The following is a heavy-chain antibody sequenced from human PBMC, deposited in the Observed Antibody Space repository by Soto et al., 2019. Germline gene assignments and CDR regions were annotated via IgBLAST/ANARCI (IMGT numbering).Heavy chain of an antibody. J-gene: IGHJ5*02. V-gene: IGHV4-39*01. Sequence: SETLSLTCSVSGGSINSSSYFWCWFRHPPGKGLEWIGSIYYSGSTYYNPSLRSRVTISVDTSKNQFSLKLSSVTAADTAVFYCARHYSSGSRNWFDPWGQGTLVTVSS. D-gene: IGHD6-19*01. CDR3: ARHYSSGSRNWFDP. CDR1: GGSINSSSYF. CDR2: IYYSGST.